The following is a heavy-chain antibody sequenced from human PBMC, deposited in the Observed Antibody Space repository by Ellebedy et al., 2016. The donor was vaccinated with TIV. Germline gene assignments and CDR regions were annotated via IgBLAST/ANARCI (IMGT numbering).Heavy chain of an antibody. CDR3: ARMRGVAGPRWFDP. J-gene: IGHJ5*02. CDR2: VNQRRTT. Sequence: MPSETLSLTCLVSGGSFNNDHWSWIRQSPGKGLEWFGYVNQRRTTKYNSSLRSRVTISIDTSKNQFSLTVTSVTAADPAVYFCARMRGVAGPRWFDPWGPGTQVIVSS. V-gene: IGHV4-59*08. D-gene: IGHD6-19*01. CDR1: GGSFNNDH.